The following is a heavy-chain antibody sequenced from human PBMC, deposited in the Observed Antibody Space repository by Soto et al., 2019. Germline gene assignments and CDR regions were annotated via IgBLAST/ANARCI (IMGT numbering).Heavy chain of an antibody. CDR3: ARQGELLIQPYNWFDP. D-gene: IGHD1-26*01. Sequence: SETLSLTCTVSGGSIGSSSYYWGWIRQPPGKGLEWIGSIYYSGSTYYNPSLKSRVTISVDTSKNQFSLKLSSVTAADTAVYYCARQGELLIQPYNWFDPWGQGTLVTVSS. V-gene: IGHV4-39*01. CDR1: GGSIGSSSYY. CDR2: IYYSGST. J-gene: IGHJ5*02.